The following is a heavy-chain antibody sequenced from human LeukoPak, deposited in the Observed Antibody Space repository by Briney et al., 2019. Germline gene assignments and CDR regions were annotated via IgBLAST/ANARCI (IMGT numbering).Heavy chain of an antibody. D-gene: IGHD4-17*01. Sequence: SETLSLTCTVSGGSTSSSSYYWGWIRRPPGKGLEWIGSSYYSGSTYYNPSLKSRVTVSVDTSKNQFSLKLTSVTAADTAVYYCARAPGTTFDYWGHGNMVTVSS. CDR2: SYYSGST. CDR3: ARAPGTTFDY. CDR1: GGSTSSSSYY. J-gene: IGHJ4*01. V-gene: IGHV4-39*01.